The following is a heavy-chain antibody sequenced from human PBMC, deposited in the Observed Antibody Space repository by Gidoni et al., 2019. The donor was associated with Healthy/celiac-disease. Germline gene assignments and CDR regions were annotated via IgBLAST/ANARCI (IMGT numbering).Heavy chain of an antibody. J-gene: IGHJ3*02. CDR1: GFTFDDYA. CDR2: SSWNSGSI. D-gene: IGHD3-22*01. CDR3: AKDSSWDSSGDAFDI. Sequence: EVQLVESGGGLVQPGRYLRLSCAASGFTFDDYAMHWVRHAPGKGLGWVPGSSWNSGSIGYADSVKGRFTISRDNAKNSLYLQMNSLRAEDTALYYCAKDSSWDSSGDAFDIWGQGTMVTVSS. V-gene: IGHV3-9*01.